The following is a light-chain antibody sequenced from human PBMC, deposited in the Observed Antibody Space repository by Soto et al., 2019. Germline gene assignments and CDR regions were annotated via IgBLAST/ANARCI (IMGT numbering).Light chain of an antibody. J-gene: IGLJ2*01. CDR3: SSYTSRSTLGV. Sequence: QSALTQPASVSGSPGQSITISCTGTNSDIGGYNYVSWYQQHPGKAPKLMIYDVSNRPSGVSYRFSGSKSGNTASLTISGLQAEDXADYYCSSYTSRSTLGVFGGGTKL. CDR1: NSDIGGYNY. V-gene: IGLV2-14*03. CDR2: DVS.